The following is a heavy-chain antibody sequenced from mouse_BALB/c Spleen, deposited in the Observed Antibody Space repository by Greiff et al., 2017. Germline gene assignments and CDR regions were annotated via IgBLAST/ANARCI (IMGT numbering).Heavy chain of an antibody. CDR3: ARSVYYDYDGPAY. J-gene: IGHJ3*01. Sequence: EVKLMESGGGLVQPGGSRKLSCAASGFTFSSFGMHWVRQAPEKGLEWVAYISSGSSTIYYADTVKGRFTISRDNPKNTLFLQMTSLRSEDTAMYYCARSVYYDYDGPAYWGQGTLVTVSA. V-gene: IGHV5-17*02. CDR1: GFTFSSFG. D-gene: IGHD2-4*01. CDR2: ISSGSSTI.